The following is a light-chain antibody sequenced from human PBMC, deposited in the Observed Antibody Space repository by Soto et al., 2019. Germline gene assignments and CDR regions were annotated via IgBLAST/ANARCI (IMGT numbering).Light chain of an antibody. V-gene: IGKV2-28*01. CDR2: WCS. CDR3: MHGLQSPPT. CDR1: QSLLHSNGYNY. Sequence: DIVMTQSPLSLPVTTGEPASISCRSSQSLLHSNGYNYLDWYLQKPGQSPQILIYWCSNRASRGPDRFRGSGSGTDFTLKINRVEAEAVGVYFCMHGLQSPPTFGQGTKVEIK. J-gene: IGKJ1*01.